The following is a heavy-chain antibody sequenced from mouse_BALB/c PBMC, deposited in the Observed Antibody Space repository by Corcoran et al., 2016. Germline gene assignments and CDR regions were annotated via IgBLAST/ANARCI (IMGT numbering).Heavy chain of an antibody. CDR3: ARAGDGYYWFAY. Sequence: DVQLEESGSGLVKLSQTLSLTCSVTDYSITNGYYCNSIRHFPGNKLEWMGYISYDGSNNYNPSLKIRISITRDTSKTQFFMKLNSVTTEDTATYYCARAGDGYYWFAYWGQGVLVTVYA. CDR2: ISYDGSN. V-gene: IGHV3-6*02. D-gene: IGHD2-3*01. CDR1: DYSITNGYY. J-gene: IGHJ3*01.